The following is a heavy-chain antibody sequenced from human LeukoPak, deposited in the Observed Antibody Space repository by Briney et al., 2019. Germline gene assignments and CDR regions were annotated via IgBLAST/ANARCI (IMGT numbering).Heavy chain of an antibody. CDR3: ARGGTWGSSRFFDP. D-gene: IGHD6-6*01. Sequence: GASVKVSCKASGYTFTGYYMHWVRQAPGQGREWMGWINPNSGGTNYAQKFQGRVTMTRDTSISTAYMELSRLRSDDTAVYYCARGGTWGSSRFFDPWGQGTLVTVSS. J-gene: IGHJ5*02. CDR1: GYTFTGYY. CDR2: INPNSGGT. V-gene: IGHV1-2*02.